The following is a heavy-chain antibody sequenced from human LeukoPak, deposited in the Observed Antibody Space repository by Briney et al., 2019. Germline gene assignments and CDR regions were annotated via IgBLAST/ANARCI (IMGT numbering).Heavy chain of an antibody. J-gene: IGHJ6*02. V-gene: IGHV1-18*04. CDR2: ISAYNGNT. D-gene: IGHD3/OR15-3a*01. CDR3: ARGGPPYYYSGMDV. CDR1: GYTFTSDG. Sequence: GASVKVSCKASGYTFTSDGISWVRQAPGQALEWMGWISAYNGNTNYAQKLQGRVTMTTDTSTSTAYMELRSLRSDDTAVYYCARGGPPYYYSGMDVWGQGTTVTVSS.